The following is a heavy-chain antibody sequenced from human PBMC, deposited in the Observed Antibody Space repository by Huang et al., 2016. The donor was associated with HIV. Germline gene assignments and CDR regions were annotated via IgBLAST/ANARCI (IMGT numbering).Heavy chain of an antibody. CDR3: AHIGDIFAAYSPEYFDY. V-gene: IGHV2-5*02. CDR2: IYWDDDK. CDR1: GFSLNTSGVG. D-gene: IGHD2-15*01. Sequence: QITLKESGPTLVKPTQTLTLACTFSGFSLNTSGVGVAWIRQPPGQALEWLALIYWDDDKGYRPSLKSRLTISKDPSNNQVVLTMTNMDPVDTASYFCAHIGDIFAAYSPEYFDYWGQGALVTVSS. J-gene: IGHJ4*02.